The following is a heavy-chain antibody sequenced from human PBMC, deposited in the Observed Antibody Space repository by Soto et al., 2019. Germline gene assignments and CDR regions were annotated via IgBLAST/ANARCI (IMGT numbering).Heavy chain of an antibody. V-gene: IGHV4-30-4*01. CDR2: IYYSGST. D-gene: IGHD3-9*01. CDR1: GGSISSGDYY. Sequence: SETLSLTCPVSGGSISSGDYYWSWISQPPGKGLEWIGYIYYSGSTYYNPSLKSRVTISVDTSKNQFSLKLSSVTAADTAVYYCARDHYVYDILTGYGYYYGMDVWGQGTTVTVSS. CDR3: ARDHYVYDILTGYGYYYGMDV. J-gene: IGHJ6*02.